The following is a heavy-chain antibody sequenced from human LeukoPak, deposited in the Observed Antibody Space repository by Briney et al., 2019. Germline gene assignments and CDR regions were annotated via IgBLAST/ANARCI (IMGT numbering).Heavy chain of an antibody. CDR3: AKDWGSSWHNFDY. CDR2: ISYDGSNK. D-gene: IGHD6-13*01. CDR1: GFTFSSYA. V-gene: IGHV3-30-3*01. J-gene: IGHJ4*02. Sequence: GGSLRLSCAASGFTFSSYAMHWVRQAPGKGLEWVAVISYDGSNKYYADSVKGRFTISRVNSENTLYLQMTNLRPEDTAMNYCAKDWGSSWHNFDYWGQGTLVTVSS.